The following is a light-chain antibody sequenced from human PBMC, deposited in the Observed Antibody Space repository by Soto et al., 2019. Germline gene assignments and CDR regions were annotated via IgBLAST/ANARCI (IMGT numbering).Light chain of an antibody. CDR2: GAS. J-gene: IGKJ1*01. CDR3: QQYGSPPWT. V-gene: IGKV3-20*01. CDR1: QSVSNSY. Sequence: EIVLTQSPGTLSLSPGERATLSCRASQSVSNSYLAWYQQKPGQAPRLLIYGASSRATGIPDRFSGSGSGTDFTLTIGRLEPEDSAVYHCQQYGSPPWTFGQGTKRQIK.